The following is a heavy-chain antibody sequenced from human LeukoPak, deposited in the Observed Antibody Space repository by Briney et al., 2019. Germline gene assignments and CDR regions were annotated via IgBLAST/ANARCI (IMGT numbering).Heavy chain of an antibody. CDR3: ASHSYSANYYRSH. D-gene: IGHD4/OR15-4a*01. Sequence: PSETLSLTCSVSGFSISSFYWTWIRQPPGKGLEWIGYVFYSGTTNYNPSLKSRITMSVDTSKSQFSLNLSSVTAADTAVYYCASHSYSANYYRSHWGQGTLVIVSS. V-gene: IGHV4-59*01. CDR2: VFYSGTT. CDR1: GFSISSFY. J-gene: IGHJ4*02.